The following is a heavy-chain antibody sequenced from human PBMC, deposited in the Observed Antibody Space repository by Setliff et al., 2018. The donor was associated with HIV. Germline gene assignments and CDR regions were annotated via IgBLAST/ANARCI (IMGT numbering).Heavy chain of an antibody. J-gene: IGHJ3*02. CDR3: ARQAQWEFGDDSFDI. Sequence: GSLRLSCVASASTFSDVWMSWVRQPPGKGLEWIGEIYHSGSTNYNPSLKNRVTISIDMSNNHFSLKLPSVTAADTAIYYCARQAQWEFGDDSFDIWGQGTMVTVSS. V-gene: IGHV4-4*02. D-gene: IGHD3-10*01. CDR2: IYHSGST. CDR1: ASTFSDVW.